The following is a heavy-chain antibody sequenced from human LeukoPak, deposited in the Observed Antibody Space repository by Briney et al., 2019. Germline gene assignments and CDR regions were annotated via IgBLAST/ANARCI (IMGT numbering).Heavy chain of an antibody. D-gene: IGHD1-26*01. CDR1: GFTFSSYS. V-gene: IGHV3-21*01. CDR3: ARLDSGSYSYFDY. J-gene: IGHJ4*02. CDR2: ISSSSSYI. Sequence: GGSLRLSCAASGFTFSSYSMNWVRQAPGKGLEWVSSISSSSSYIYYADSVKGRFTISRDNAKNSLYLQMNSLRAEDTAVYYCARLDSGSYSYFDYWGQGTLVTVSS.